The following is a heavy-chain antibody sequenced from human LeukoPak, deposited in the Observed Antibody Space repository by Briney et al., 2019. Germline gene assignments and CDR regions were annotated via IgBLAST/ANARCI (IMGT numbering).Heavy chain of an antibody. Sequence: PGESLKISCNGSGYSFTSYWIGWVRQMPGKGLEWMGIIYPGDSDTRYSPSFQGQVTISADKSISTAYLQWSSLKASDTAMYYCATLGDFWSGLYYFDYWGQGTLVTVSS. V-gene: IGHV5-51*01. CDR2: IYPGDSDT. CDR3: ATLGDFWSGLYYFDY. J-gene: IGHJ4*02. CDR1: GYSFTSYW. D-gene: IGHD3-3*01.